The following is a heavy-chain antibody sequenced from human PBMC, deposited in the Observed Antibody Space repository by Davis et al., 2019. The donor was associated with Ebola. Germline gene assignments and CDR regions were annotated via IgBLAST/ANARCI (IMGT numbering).Heavy chain of an antibody. D-gene: IGHD3-10*01. CDR1: GGSISSGGYS. CDR3: ARGVLWFGEYPLNWFDP. J-gene: IGHJ5*02. CDR2: IYYSGNT. Sequence: SETLSLTCAVSGGSISSGGYSWSWIRQPPGKGLEWIGYIYYSGNTYYNPSLKSRITISIDTSKNQFSLKLASVTAADTAVYYCARGVLWFGEYPLNWFDPWGQGTLVTVSS. V-gene: IGHV4-30-4*07.